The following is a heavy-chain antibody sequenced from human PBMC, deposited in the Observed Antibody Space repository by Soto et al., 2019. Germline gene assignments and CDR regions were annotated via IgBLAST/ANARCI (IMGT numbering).Heavy chain of an antibody. CDR2: INPNSGGT. CDR3: ARRSHSYGDGFDS. D-gene: IGHD1-26*01. CDR1: GYTFTGYY. J-gene: IGHJ3*02. V-gene: IGHV1-2*02. Sequence: ASVKVSCKASGYTFTGYYMHWVRQAPGQGLEWMGWINPNSGGTNYAQKFQVRVTMTRDTSISTAYMELSRLRSDDTAVHYCARRSHSYGDGFDSWGRGTMVSVSS.